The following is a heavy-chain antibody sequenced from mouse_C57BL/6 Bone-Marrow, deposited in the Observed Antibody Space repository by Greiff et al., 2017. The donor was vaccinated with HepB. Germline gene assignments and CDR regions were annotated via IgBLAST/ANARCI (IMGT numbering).Heavy chain of an antibody. Sequence: QVQLQQSGAELVRPGTSVKVSCKASGYAFTNYLIEWVKQRPGQGLEWIGVINPVSGGTNYNEKFKGKATLTADKSSSTAYMQLSSLTSEDSAVYFCAREGIYYDYDGYFDYWGQGTTLTVSS. CDR1: GYAFTNYL. CDR3: AREGIYYDYDGYFDY. CDR2: INPVSGGT. J-gene: IGHJ2*01. V-gene: IGHV1-54*01. D-gene: IGHD2-4*01.